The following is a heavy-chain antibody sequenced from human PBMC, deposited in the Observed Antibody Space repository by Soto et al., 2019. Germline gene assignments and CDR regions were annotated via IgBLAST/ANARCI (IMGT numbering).Heavy chain of an antibody. CDR3: ARATYYYDSSGYRWGLFDY. D-gene: IGHD3-22*01. J-gene: IGHJ4*02. Sequence: QVQLQESGPGLVKPSETLSLTCTVSGGSVSSGSYYWSWTRQPPGKGLEWIGYIYYSGSTNYNPSLKSRVTISVDTSKNQFSLKLSSVTAADTAVYYCARATYYYDSSGYRWGLFDYWGQGTLVTVSS. CDR2: IYYSGST. CDR1: GGSVSSGSYY. V-gene: IGHV4-61*01.